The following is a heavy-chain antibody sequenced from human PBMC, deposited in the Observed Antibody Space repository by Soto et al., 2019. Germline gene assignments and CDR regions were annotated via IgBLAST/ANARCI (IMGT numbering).Heavy chain of an antibody. CDR3: AGGLDYDFWGGRNWFGP. CDR1: GGSITDNY. Sequence: TSETLSLTCSVSGGSITDNYWTWIRQSPGKGLEWVGYIYYTGITNYNPSLKRRVTISLDRSKNQFSLKLDSVPAADTAVYYCAGGLDYDFWGGRNWFGPWGPGTLVTVSS. CDR2: IYYTGIT. D-gene: IGHD3-3*01. J-gene: IGHJ5*02. V-gene: IGHV4-59*01.